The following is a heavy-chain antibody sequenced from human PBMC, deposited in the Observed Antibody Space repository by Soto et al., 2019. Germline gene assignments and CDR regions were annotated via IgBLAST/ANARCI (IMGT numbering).Heavy chain of an antibody. J-gene: IGHJ6*03. V-gene: IGHV1-2*04. CDR2: INPNSGGT. CDR3: AREENIAEDSYYYRDV. CDR1: GYTFTGYY. D-gene: IGHD6-13*01. Sequence: ASVKVSCKASGYTFTGYYMHWVRQAPGQGLEWMGWINPNSGGTNYAQKLQGWVTMTRDTSISTAYMELSRLRSDDTAVFYCAREENIAEDSYYYRDVWGKGTTVPVSS.